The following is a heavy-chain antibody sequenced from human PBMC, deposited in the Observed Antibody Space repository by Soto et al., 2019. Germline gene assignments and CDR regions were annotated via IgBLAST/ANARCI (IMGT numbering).Heavy chain of an antibody. CDR2: IYHSGST. CDR3: ARVRGGGMDV. Sequence: PSETLSLTCAVSGYSISSGYYWGWIRQPPGKGLEWIGSIYHSGSTYYNPSLKSRVTISVDTSKNQFSLKLSSVTAADTAVYYCARVRGGGMDVWGQGXTVTVYS. J-gene: IGHJ6*02. V-gene: IGHV4-38-2*01. CDR1: GYSISSGYY. D-gene: IGHD3-16*01.